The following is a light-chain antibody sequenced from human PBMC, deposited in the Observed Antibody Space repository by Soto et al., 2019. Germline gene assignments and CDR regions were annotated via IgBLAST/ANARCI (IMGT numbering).Light chain of an antibody. CDR3: QSFDNSLSASI. J-gene: IGLJ2*01. V-gene: IGLV1-40*01. CDR2: GNS. CDR1: GYNIGANFD. Sequence: QPVLTQPPSLSGAPGQSVTISCSGSGYNIGANFDVHWYKQLPGTAPQVVIYGNSNRPSGVPDRFSGSKSGAYASLVITVLRDDGEAEYYCQSFDNSLSASIFGGGTKLTVL.